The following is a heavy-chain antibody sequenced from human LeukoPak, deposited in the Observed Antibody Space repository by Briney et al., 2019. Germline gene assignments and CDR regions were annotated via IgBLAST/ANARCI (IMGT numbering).Heavy chain of an antibody. CDR2: VLYDGSNK. CDR3: ARDPWGATRGGLDY. V-gene: IGHV3-30-3*01. CDR1: GFTFSSYA. D-gene: IGHD1-26*01. J-gene: IGHJ4*02. Sequence: PGGSLRLSCAASGFTFSSYAMHWVRQGPGKGLEWVAGVLYDGSNKKYEDSVKGRFTISRDNSKNTLYLQMNSLRAEDTGVYYCARDPWGATRGGLDYWGQGTLVTVSS.